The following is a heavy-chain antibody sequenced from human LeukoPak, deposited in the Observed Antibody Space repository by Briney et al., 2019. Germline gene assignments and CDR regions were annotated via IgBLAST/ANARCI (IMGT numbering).Heavy chain of an antibody. D-gene: IGHD1-26*01. J-gene: IGHJ4*02. CDR3: ATTQSWDVAGFDY. V-gene: IGHV1-3*04. Sequence: GASVKVSCKASGYTFTDYAIHWVRQAPGQRLEWMGWINTGNGNTKYSQKFQGRVTITRDTSASTAYMELSSLRSEDTAVYYCATTQSWDVAGFDYWGQGTLVTVSS. CDR1: GYTFTDYA. CDR2: INTGNGNT.